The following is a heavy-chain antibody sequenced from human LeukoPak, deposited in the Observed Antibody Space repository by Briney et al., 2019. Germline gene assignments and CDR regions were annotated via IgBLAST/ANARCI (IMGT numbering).Heavy chain of an antibody. D-gene: IGHD3-10*01. CDR1: GGSFSGYY. Sequence: SETLSLTCAVYGGSFSGYYWSWIRQPAGKGLEWIGRIYTSGSTNYNPSLKSRVTMSVDTSKNQFSLKLSSVTAADTAVYYCARDHAVRELYFDYWGQGTLVTVSS. CDR3: ARDHAVRELYFDY. J-gene: IGHJ4*02. CDR2: IYTSGST. V-gene: IGHV4-4*07.